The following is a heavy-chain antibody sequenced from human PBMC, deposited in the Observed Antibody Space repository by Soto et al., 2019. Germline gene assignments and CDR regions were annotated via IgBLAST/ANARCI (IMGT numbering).Heavy chain of an antibody. V-gene: IGHV1-69*05. CDR1: GGTFSSYA. J-gene: IGHJ6*02. CDR2: IIPIFGTA. D-gene: IGHD1-26*01. CDR3: ARAESGSYYYYYGMDV. Sequence: GASVKVSCKASGGTFSSYAVSWVRQAPGQGLEWMGGIIPIFGTANYAQKFQGRVTMTRDTSTSTVYMELSSLRSEDTAVYYCARAESGSYYYYYGMDVWGQGTTVTVSS.